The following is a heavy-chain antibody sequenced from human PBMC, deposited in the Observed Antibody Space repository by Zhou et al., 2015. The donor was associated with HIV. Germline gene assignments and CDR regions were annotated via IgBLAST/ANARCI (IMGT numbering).Heavy chain of an antibody. V-gene: IGHV3-30-3*01. Sequence: VQLVESGGGLVQPGGSLRLSCVASGFSFNTYTLHWVRQSPGKGLEWVALTSYDGTTEYYADSLRGRFTISRDNSKNTLYLQMHSLKPEDTAVYYCARDRNGLRFLEWLSAFEYWGHGTLVTVSS. D-gene: IGHD3-3*01. CDR2: TSYDGTTE. CDR1: GFSFNTYT. J-gene: IGHJ4*01. CDR3: ARDRNGLRFLEWLSAFEY.